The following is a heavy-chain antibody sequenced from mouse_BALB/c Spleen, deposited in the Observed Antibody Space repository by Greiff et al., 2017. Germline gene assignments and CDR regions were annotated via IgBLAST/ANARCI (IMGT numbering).Heavy chain of an antibody. CDR1: GFPLSSYS. CDR3: ATITTATFYSMDD. J-gene: IGHJ4*01. CDR2: IWGGGST. Sequence: VQLQQSGPGLVAPSQSLSITCTVSGFPLSSYSVHWVRQPPGKGLEWLGMIWGGGSTDYNSALKSRMSISKDNSKSHVFLKMNSLHTDDTAMYYFATITTATFYSMDDWGQGTSVTVSS. D-gene: IGHD1-2*01. V-gene: IGHV2-6-4*01.